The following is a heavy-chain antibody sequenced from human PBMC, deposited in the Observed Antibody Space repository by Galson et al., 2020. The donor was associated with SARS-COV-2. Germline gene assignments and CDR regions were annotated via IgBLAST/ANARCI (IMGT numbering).Heavy chain of an antibody. D-gene: IGHD1-26*01. CDR1: GFTFSNYA. V-gene: IGHV3-30*04. Sequence: GESLKISCAASGFTFSNYAMNWVRQAPGKGLEWVAVVSYDGKINYYADSVKGRFTISRDSSKNTVYLQMNSLRGDDTAVYYCARYSGSSGFDYWGQGTLVTVSS. J-gene: IGHJ4*02. CDR3: ARYSGSSGFDY. CDR2: VSYDGKIN.